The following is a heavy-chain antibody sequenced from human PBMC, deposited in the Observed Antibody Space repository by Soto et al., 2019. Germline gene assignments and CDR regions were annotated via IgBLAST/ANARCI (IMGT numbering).Heavy chain of an antibody. D-gene: IGHD6-19*01. CDR2: IIPMFGTP. CDR1: GGTFSTYS. Sequence: QVQLVQSGAEVKEPGSSVKVSCKASGGTFSTYSISWVRQAPGQGLEWMGMIIPMFGTPDYAQKSQGRVTITADESTSTVYMELSSLRSEDTAVYYCGRERGAYSSGWRYFDYWGQGTLVTVSS. CDR3: GRERGAYSSGWRYFDY. V-gene: IGHV1-69*18. J-gene: IGHJ4*02.